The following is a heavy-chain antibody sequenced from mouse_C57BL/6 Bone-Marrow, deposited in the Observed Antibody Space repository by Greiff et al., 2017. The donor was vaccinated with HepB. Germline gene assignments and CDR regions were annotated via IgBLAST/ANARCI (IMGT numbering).Heavy chain of an antibody. CDR3: TRDGGNYLDDFGAMDY. D-gene: IGHD2-1*01. Sequence: DVMLVESGEGLVKPGGSLKLSCAASGFTFSSYAMSWVRQTPEKRLEWVAYISSGGDYIYYADTVKGRFTISRDNARNTLYLQMSSLKSEDTAMYYCTRDGGNYLDDFGAMDYWGQGTSVTVSS. CDR2: ISSGGDYI. J-gene: IGHJ4*01. CDR1: GFTFSSYA. V-gene: IGHV5-9-1*02.